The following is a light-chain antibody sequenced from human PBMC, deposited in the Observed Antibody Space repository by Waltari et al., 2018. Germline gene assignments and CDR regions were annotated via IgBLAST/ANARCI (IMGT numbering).Light chain of an antibody. CDR3: HQRSNWPIT. J-gene: IGKJ5*01. CDR2: DAS. Sequence: EIVLTQSPATQALSPGERATLSCRASQSVSSYLAWYQQKPGQPPRLLIYDASKRATGIPARFSGSGSGTDFTLTISSLESEDFAVYYCHQRSNWPITFGQGTRLEIK. CDR1: QSVSSY. V-gene: IGKV3-11*01.